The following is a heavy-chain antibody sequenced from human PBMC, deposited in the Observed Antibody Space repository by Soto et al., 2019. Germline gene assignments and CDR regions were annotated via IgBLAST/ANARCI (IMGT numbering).Heavy chain of an antibody. CDR1: GFSFSTYG. J-gene: IGHJ4*02. V-gene: IGHV3-30*18. D-gene: IGHD1-26*01. Sequence: GGSLRLSCAASGFSFSTYGMHWVRQAPGKGLEWVAFISNDGSNKYYADSVKGRFAISRDNSKNTLYLQMNSLRAEDTAVYYCAKAPNPDRSYYFDYWGQGTLVTVSS. CDR2: ISNDGSNK. CDR3: AKAPNPDRSYYFDY.